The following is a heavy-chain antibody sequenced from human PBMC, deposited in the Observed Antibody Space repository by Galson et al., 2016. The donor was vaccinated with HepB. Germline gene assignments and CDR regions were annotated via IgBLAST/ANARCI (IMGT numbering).Heavy chain of an antibody. D-gene: IGHD1-1*01. CDR1: GFTFSSYI. Sequence: SLRLSCAASGFTFSSYIMSWVRQAPGKRLEWVAAISGSGYDTYYADPAKGRFNITKDKSKNTVYLHMNNLSAEDTAIYYCAKLMGDWGDRSTGFVDYWGQGTLVTVSS. CDR2: ISGSGYDT. CDR3: AKLMGDWGDRSTGFVDY. J-gene: IGHJ4*02. V-gene: IGHV3-23*01.